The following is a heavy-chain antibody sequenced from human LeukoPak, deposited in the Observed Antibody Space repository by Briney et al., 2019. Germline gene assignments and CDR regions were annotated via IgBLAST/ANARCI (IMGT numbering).Heavy chain of an antibody. Sequence: GASVKVSCKASGGTFSSHAISWVRQAPGQGLEWMGWISGYNGYTHYANNHQGRVTMTTDTSTSTAYMELRSLRSDDTAVYYCARDEARYSSGYYPNWFDPWGQGTLVTVSS. V-gene: IGHV1-18*01. CDR2: ISGYNGYT. CDR1: GGTFSSHA. J-gene: IGHJ5*02. CDR3: ARDEARYSSGYYPNWFDP. D-gene: IGHD3-22*01.